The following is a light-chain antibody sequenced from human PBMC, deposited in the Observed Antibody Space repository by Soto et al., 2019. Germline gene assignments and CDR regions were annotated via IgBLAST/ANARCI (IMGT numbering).Light chain of an antibody. CDR2: EVS. J-gene: IGLJ1*01. Sequence: QSVLTQPASVSGSPGQSITISCTGTSSDVGGYNYVSWYQRHPGKAPKLMIYEVSHRPSGVSTRFSGSKSGNTASLTISGLQADDEADYYCISYTTNSALGVFGAGTKVSVL. CDR1: SSDVGGYNY. CDR3: ISYTTNSALGV. V-gene: IGLV2-14*01.